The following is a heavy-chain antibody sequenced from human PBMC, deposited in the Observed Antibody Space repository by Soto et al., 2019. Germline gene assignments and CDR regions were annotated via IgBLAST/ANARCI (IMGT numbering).Heavy chain of an antibody. CDR2: IYYSGST. V-gene: IGHV4-59*01. D-gene: IGHD2-2*01. J-gene: IGHJ6*03. CDR1: GGAINSYY. Sequence: SETLSLIRTVSGGAINSYYWAWIRPPPGNGLEWTMYIYYSGSTNYNPSLKSRVTISVDTSKNQFSLKLSSVTAADTAVYYCARGRPQKGGYCSSTSCYSYYYYYMDVWGKGTTVT. CDR3: ARGRPQKGGYCSSTSCYSYYYYYMDV.